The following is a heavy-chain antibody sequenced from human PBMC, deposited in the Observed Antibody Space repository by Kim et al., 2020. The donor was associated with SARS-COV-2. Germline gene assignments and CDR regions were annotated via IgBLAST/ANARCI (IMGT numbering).Heavy chain of an antibody. Sequence: GGSLRLSCAASGFTFSSYGMHWVRQAPGKGLEWVAVISYDGSNKYYADSVKGRFTISRDNSKNTLYLQMNSLRAEDTAVYYCARDDVDCSSTSCYSGWTYYYYGMDVWGQGTTVTVSS. CDR1: GFTFSSYG. D-gene: IGHD2-2*01. J-gene: IGHJ6*02. CDR2: ISYDGSNK. V-gene: IGHV3-33*05. CDR3: ARDDVDCSSTSCYSGWTYYYYGMDV.